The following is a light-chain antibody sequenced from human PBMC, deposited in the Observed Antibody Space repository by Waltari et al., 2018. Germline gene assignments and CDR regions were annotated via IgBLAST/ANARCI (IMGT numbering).Light chain of an antibody. CDR3: CSYAGANTYV. V-gene: IGLV2-23*02. CDR1: SRDVGSYNL. J-gene: IGLJ1*01. CDR2: EVS. Sequence: QSALTQPASVSGSPGQSITVSCTGTSRDVGSYNLVSWYQHHPPKAPKLMIYEVSKRPSWVSNRFSGSKSGNTASLTISGLQPEDEADYYCCSYAGANTYVFGSGTKVTVL.